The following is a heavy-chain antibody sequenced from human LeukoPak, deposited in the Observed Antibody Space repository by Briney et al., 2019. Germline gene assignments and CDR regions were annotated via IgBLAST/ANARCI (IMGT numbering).Heavy chain of an antibody. CDR1: ASTFTNYY. Sequence: GASVTVSCKAAASTFTNYYMHWVRHPPAQGLGWMGWLNPRTGITDYAPEFQGRVSLSSYTYISTAYMELSRLRSDDTALYYCAIVQMTTVTNDVRAACDIWGQGTLVAVSS. CDR3: AIVQMTTVTNDVRAACDI. V-gene: IGHV1-2*02. J-gene: IGHJ3*02. D-gene: IGHD4-17*01. CDR2: LNPRTGIT.